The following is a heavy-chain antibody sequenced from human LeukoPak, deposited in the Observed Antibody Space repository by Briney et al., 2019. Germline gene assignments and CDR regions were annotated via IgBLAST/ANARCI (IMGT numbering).Heavy chain of an antibody. J-gene: IGHJ5*02. D-gene: IGHD2-2*01. V-gene: IGHV1-2*02. Sequence: GASVKVSCKASGYTFTGYYMHWVRQAPGQGLEWMGWINPNSGGTNYQGRVTMTRDTSISTAYMEVSSLRSDDTAVYYCARDHQLPLLGWFDPWGQGTLVTVSS. CDR2: INPNSGGT. CDR3: ARDHQLPLLGWFDP. CDR1: GYTFTGYY.